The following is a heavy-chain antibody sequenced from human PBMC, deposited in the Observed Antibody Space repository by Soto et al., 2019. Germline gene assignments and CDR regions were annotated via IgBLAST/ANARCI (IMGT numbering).Heavy chain of an antibody. CDR3: AKRPLELHMYDY. Sequence: EVQLPESGGGLVQPGVSLRLSGTASGFIFRNYVMTWVRQATAKDLEWVSSIIGSGGTTYYTDSVKGRFTISRDNSKNTLFLQINSLRAEDTAVYYCAKRPLELHMYDYWGQGTLVTVSS. CDR1: GFIFRNYV. J-gene: IGHJ4*02. V-gene: IGHV3-23*01. D-gene: IGHD1-7*01. CDR2: IIGSGGTT.